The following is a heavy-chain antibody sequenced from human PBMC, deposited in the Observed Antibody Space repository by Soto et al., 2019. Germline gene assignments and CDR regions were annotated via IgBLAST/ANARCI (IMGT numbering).Heavy chain of an antibody. CDR1: GYTFITYG. V-gene: IGHV1-18*01. CDR2: ISTYNGDT. CDR3: ARGPTDYYDNSGDYSLDY. Sequence: QVQLVQSGAEVKEPGASVKVSCKASGYTFITYGMSWVRQAPGQRLDWMGWISTYNGDTKYADRLQGRVAMTTYTATGTAYMELRSLRSDDTAVYYCARGPTDYYDNSGDYSLDYWGQGTLVTVSS. D-gene: IGHD3-22*01. J-gene: IGHJ4*02.